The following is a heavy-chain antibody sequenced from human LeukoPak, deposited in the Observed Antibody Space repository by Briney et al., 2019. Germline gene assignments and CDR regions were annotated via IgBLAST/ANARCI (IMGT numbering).Heavy chain of an antibody. CDR3: ARDGAVYCSGGSCWDY. V-gene: IGHV1-69*10. Sequence: SVKVSCKASGGTFSSYTISWVRQAPGQGLEWMGRIIPILGIANYAQKFQGRVTITADKSTSTAYMELSSLRSEDTAVYYCARDGAVYCSGGSCWDYGGQGTRVTVSS. CDR1: GGTFSSYT. D-gene: IGHD2-15*01. CDR2: IIPILGIA. J-gene: IGHJ4*02.